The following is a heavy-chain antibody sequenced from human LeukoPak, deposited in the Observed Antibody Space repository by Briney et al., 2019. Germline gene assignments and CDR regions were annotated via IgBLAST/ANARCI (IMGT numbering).Heavy chain of an antibody. V-gene: IGHV4-4*07. J-gene: IGHJ4*02. Sequence: SETLSLTCTVSGGSISSYHWSWIRQPTGKGLEWIGRIYTSGNTNYNPSLKSRVNMSVDTSNNQFSLQLSSVTAADTAVYYCAGSFPYYGSGSDYFDYWGEGTLVTVSS. CDR2: IYTSGNT. CDR3: AGSFPYYGSGSDYFDY. D-gene: IGHD3-10*01. CDR1: GGSISSYH.